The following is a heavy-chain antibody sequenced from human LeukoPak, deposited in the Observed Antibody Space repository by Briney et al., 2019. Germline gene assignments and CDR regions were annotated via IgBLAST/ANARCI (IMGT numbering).Heavy chain of an antibody. CDR2: IYYRGDI. CDR3: ATNKDWAEAD. D-gene: IGHD3/OR15-3a*01. J-gene: IGHJ4*02. V-gene: IGHV4-59*11. Sequence: SETLSLTCSVSDGSIRTHYWSWIRQSPGQGLEWIGNIYYRGDINYNPSLKSRVIISIDTSKNQFSLKVTSLTAADTAVYYCATNKDWAEADWGQGTLVIVSS. CDR1: DGSIRTHY.